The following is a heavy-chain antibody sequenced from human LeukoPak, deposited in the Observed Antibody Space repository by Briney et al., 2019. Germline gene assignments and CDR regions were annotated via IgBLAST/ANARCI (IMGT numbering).Heavy chain of an antibody. CDR3: AKGTYYDILTGYYEVNYYYYGMDV. V-gene: IGHV3-23*01. J-gene: IGHJ6*02. CDR2: ISGSGGST. D-gene: IGHD3-9*01. CDR1: GFTFSRCA. Sequence: GGSLRLSCAASGFTFSRCALSWVRQAPGKGLEWVSAISGSGGSTYYADSVKGRFTISRDNSKNTLYLQMNSLRAEDTAVYYCAKGTYYDILTGYYEVNYYYYGMDVWGQGTTVTVSS.